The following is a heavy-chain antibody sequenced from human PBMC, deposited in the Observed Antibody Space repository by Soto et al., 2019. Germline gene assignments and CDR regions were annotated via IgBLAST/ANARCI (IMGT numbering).Heavy chain of an antibody. CDR3: ANGINYYDSSGDSWFDR. CDR2: MYHIGTT. V-gene: IGHV4-30-2*01. CDR1: GGSINSGRYS. Sequence: PSETLSLTCTVSGGSINSGRYSWTWIRLPPGAGLEWIGHMYHIGTTYYNPSLKSRVTMSVDTSKNQFSLKLNSVTAADTAIYYCANGINYYDSSGDSWFDRWGQGTQVTVPS. J-gene: IGHJ5*02. D-gene: IGHD3-22*01.